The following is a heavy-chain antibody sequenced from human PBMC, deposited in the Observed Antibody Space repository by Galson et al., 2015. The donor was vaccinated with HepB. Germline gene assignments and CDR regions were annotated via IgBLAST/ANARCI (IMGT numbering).Heavy chain of an antibody. CDR3: ARDQIVVVPAARDYYYYYGMDV. CDR2: ISYDGSNK. CDR1: GFTFSSYA. Sequence: SLRLSCAASGFTFSSYAMHWVRQAPGKGLEWVAVISYDGSNKYYADSVKGRFTISRDNSKNTLYLQMNSLRAEDTAVYYCARDQIVVVPAARDYYYYYGMDVWGQGTTVTVSS. V-gene: IGHV3-30-3*01. J-gene: IGHJ6*02. D-gene: IGHD2-2*01.